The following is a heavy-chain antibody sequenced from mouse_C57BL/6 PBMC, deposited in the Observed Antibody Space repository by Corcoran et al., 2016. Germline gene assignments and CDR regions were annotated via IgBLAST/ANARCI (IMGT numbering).Heavy chain of an antibody. CDR1: GYSFTSYY. CDR3: ARITTVVATDYLDY. Sequence: QVQLQQSGPELVKPGASVKISCKASGYSFTSYYIHWVKQRPGQGLEWIGWIYPGSGNTKYNEKFKGKATLTADTSSSTAYMQLSSLTSEDSAVYYCARITTVVATDYLDYWGQGTTLTVSS. J-gene: IGHJ2*01. D-gene: IGHD1-1*01. CDR2: IYPGSGNT. V-gene: IGHV1-66*01.